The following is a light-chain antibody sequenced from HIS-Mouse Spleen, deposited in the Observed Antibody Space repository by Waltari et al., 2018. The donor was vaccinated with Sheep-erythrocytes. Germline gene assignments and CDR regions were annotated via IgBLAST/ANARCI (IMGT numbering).Light chain of an antibody. CDR2: DAS. V-gene: IGKV3-11*01. CDR3: QQRSNWYT. Sequence: EIVLTQSPATLSLSPGERATLSCRASQSVSSYLAWYQQKPGQAPRRLIYDASNRATGIPARFSGSGSGTDFTLTISSLETEDFAVYYCQQRSNWYTFGQGTKLEIK. CDR1: QSVSSY. J-gene: IGKJ2*01.